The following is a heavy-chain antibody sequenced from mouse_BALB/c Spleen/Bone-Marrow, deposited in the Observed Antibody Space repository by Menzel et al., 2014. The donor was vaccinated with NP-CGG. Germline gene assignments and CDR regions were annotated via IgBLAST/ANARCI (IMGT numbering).Heavy chain of an antibody. J-gene: IGHJ1*01. CDR3: TRDASPYWYFDV. Sequence: EVQLQQSGPELEKPGASVKISCKASGYSFTAYNMNWVKQSNGKSLEWIGSIDPYYGGTSYNQKFKGKATLTVDKSSSTAYMQLKNLTSEDSAVYYCTRDASPYWYFDVWGAGTTVTVSS. V-gene: IGHV1-39*01. CDR1: GYSFTAYN. CDR2: IDPYYGGT.